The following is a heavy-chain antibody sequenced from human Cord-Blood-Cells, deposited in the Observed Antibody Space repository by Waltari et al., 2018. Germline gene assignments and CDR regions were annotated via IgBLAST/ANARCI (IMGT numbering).Heavy chain of an antibody. CDR2: INHSGST. CDR3: ARGGNVDTAMVY. Sequence: QVQLQQRGAGSLTPSETLSHTCAVYGGFFSGYYWSWIRQPPGKGLEWIGEINHSGSTNYNPSLKSRVTISVDTSKNQFSLKLSSVTAADTAVYYCARGGNVDTAMVYWGQGTLVTVSS. V-gene: IGHV4-34*01. CDR1: GGFFSGYY. D-gene: IGHD5-18*01. J-gene: IGHJ4*02.